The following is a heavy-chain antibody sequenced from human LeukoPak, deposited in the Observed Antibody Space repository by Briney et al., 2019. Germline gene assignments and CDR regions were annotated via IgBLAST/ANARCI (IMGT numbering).Heavy chain of an antibody. CDR3: VRPRTYYDFWRGYPPFDY. CDR1: GGTFSSYA. J-gene: IGHJ4*02. Sequence: SVKVSCKASGGTFSSYAISWVRQAPGQGLEWMGGIIPIFGTANYAQKFQGRVTITADESTTTVYMELSSLRSEDTAVYYCVRPRTYYDFWRGYPPFDYWGQGTLVTVSS. D-gene: IGHD3-3*01. CDR2: IIPIFGTA. V-gene: IGHV1-69*13.